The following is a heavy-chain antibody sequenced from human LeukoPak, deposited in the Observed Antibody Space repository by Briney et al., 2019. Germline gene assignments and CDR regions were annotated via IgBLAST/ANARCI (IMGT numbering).Heavy chain of an antibody. Sequence: SETLSLTCSVSGGSIGSYHWNWIRQPSGKGLEWIGIVFNNGGTKHDPSLKSRVAISVDTSKNQFALKLSSVTAADTAVYYCVASYGGYVLDYWGQGALVIVSS. V-gene: IGHV4-59*01. CDR3: VASYGGYVLDY. D-gene: IGHD5-12*01. J-gene: IGHJ4*02. CDR2: VFNNGGT. CDR1: GGSIGSYH.